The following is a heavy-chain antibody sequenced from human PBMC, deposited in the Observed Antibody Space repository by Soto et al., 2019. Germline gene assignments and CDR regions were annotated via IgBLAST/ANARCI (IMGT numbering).Heavy chain of an antibody. Sequence: SVKVSCKASGGTFSSYTISWVRQAPGQGLDWMGRIIPILGIANYAQKFQGRVTITADKSTSTAYMELSSLRSEDTAVYYCARALVPAPPPNWFDPWGQATLVTVSS. CDR1: GGTFSSYT. D-gene: IGHD2-2*01. CDR2: IIPILGIA. CDR3: ARALVPAPPPNWFDP. J-gene: IGHJ5*02. V-gene: IGHV1-69*02.